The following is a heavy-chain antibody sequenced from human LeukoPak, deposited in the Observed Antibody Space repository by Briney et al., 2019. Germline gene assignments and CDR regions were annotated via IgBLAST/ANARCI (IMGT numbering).Heavy chain of an antibody. J-gene: IGHJ4*02. CDR3: ARLGGFYHSSGYD. CDR1: GYSFINYW. V-gene: IGHV5-51*01. Sequence: GESLKISCKGSGYSFINYWIAWVRQMPGKGLKWMGIIYPGDSDTRYSPSFQGQVTISADKSISTAYLQWSSLKASDTAMYYCARLGGFYHSSGYDWGQGTLVTVSS. D-gene: IGHD3-22*01. CDR2: IYPGDSDT.